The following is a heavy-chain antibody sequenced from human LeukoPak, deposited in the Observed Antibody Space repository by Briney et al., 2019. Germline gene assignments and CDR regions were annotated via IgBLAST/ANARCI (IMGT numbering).Heavy chain of an antibody. CDR2: ISYDGSNK. Sequence: PGGSLRLSCAASGFTFSSYGMHWVRQAPGKGLEWVAVISYDGSNKYYADSVKGRFTISRDNSKNTLYLQMNSLRAEDTAVYYCAKEGGEEQLVLDYWGQGTLVTVSS. CDR3: AKEGGEEQLVLDY. CDR1: GFTFSSYG. V-gene: IGHV3-30*18. J-gene: IGHJ4*02. D-gene: IGHD6-13*01.